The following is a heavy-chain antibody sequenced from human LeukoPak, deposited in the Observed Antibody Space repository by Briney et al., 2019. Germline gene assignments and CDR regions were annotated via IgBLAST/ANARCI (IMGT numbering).Heavy chain of an antibody. Sequence: HPGRSLRLSCAASGFTFSSYAMHWVRQAPGKGLEWVAVTSYDGSNKYYADSVKGRFTISRDNSKNTLYLQMNSLRAEDTAVYYCARDGLRYNWSDFDYWGQGTLVTVSS. D-gene: IGHD1-1*01. CDR2: TSYDGSNK. CDR3: ARDGLRYNWSDFDY. CDR1: GFTFSSYA. J-gene: IGHJ4*02. V-gene: IGHV3-30-3*01.